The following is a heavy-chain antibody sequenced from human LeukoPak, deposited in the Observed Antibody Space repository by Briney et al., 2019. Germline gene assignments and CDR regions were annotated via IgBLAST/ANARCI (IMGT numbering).Heavy chain of an antibody. CDR3: ARAVPRRLDY. CDR1: GGSFGVYY. Sequence: SETLSLTCAVYGGSFGVYYWSWIRQPPGKGLEWIGEINHSGSTNYNPSLKSRVTISVDTSKNQFSLKLSSVTAADTAVYYCARAVPRRLDYWGQGTLVTVSS. J-gene: IGHJ4*02. D-gene: IGHD3-10*02. V-gene: IGHV4-34*01. CDR2: INHSGST.